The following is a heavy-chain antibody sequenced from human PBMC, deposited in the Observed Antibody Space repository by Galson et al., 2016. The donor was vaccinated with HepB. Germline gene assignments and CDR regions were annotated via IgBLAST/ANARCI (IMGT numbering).Heavy chain of an antibody. J-gene: IGHJ6*02. CDR3: ARFDFYGMDV. V-gene: IGHV3-48*01. CDR2: ISSSSSTI. CDR1: GFTFSSYS. Sequence: SLRLSCAASGFTFSSYSMNWVRQAPGKGLGWVSYISSSSSTIYHAHSVKGRFTISRDNAKNSLYLQMTSLRAEDTAVYYCARFDFYGMDVWGQGTTVTVSS.